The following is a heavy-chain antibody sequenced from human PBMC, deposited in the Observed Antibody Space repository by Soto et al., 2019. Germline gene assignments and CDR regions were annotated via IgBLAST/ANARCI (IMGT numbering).Heavy chain of an antibody. CDR1: GGTFSSYT. J-gene: IGHJ3*02. D-gene: IGHD3-3*01. V-gene: IGHV1-69*08. Sequence: QVQLVQSGAEVKKPGSSVKVSCKASGGTFSSYTISWVRQAPGQGLEWMGRIIPILGIANYAQKFQGRVTXNXDXSTSTAYMELSSLRSEDTAVYYCARDLGVTPDAFDIWGQGTMVTVSS. CDR2: IIPILGIA. CDR3: ARDLGVTPDAFDI.